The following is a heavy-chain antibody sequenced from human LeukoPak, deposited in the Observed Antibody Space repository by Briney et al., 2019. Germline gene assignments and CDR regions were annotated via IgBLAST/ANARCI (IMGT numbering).Heavy chain of an antibody. CDR3: ARGYSSSSGDFDY. CDR2: INPSGGTT. J-gene: IGHJ4*02. Sequence: ASVKASCKASGYTFTTYYMDWVRQAPGQGLEWMGIINPSGGTTRYAQKFQGRVTMTRDTSTSTVYMELSSLRSEDTAVYYCARGYSSSSGDFDYWGQGNLVTVSS. D-gene: IGHD6-6*01. V-gene: IGHV1-46*03. CDR1: GYTFTTYY.